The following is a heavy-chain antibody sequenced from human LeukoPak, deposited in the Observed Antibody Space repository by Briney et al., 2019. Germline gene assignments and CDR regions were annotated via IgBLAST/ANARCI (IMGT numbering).Heavy chain of an antibody. J-gene: IGHJ3*02. CDR1: GGSLSSSSYY. Sequence: SETLSLTCTVSGGSLSSSSYYWGWIRQPPGKGLEWIGSIYYSGSTYYNPSLKSRVTISVDTSKNQIAFAQSSVTPADTGVVYCARPILSGSYRHAFDIWGQGTMVTVSS. CDR3: ARPILSGSYRHAFDI. V-gene: IGHV4-39*01. CDR2: IYYSGST. D-gene: IGHD1-26*01.